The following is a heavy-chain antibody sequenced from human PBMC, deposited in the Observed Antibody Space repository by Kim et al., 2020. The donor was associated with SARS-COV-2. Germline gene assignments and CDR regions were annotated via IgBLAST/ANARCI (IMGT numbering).Heavy chain of an antibody. CDR1: GYSFTRYY. D-gene: IGHD3-16*02. V-gene: IGHV1-46*01. Sequence: ASVKVSCKAFGYSFTRYYMNWVRQAPGQGLEWMGLINPNSYGKAYAQKFQGRLTLTRDTSTSTDYLELTSLRFEDTAVYYCARDHFAGINSVVIECWFDP. CDR2: INPNSYGK. CDR3: ARDHFAGINSVVIECWFDP. J-gene: IGHJ5*02.